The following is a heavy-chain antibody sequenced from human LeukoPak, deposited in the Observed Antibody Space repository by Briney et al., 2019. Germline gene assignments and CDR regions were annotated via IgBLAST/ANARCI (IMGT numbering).Heavy chain of an antibody. V-gene: IGHV4-59*08. J-gene: IGHJ4*02. CDR1: GGSISSYY. CDR3: ARQGGGWLIDY. D-gene: IGHD6-19*01. Sequence: SETLSLTCTVSGGSISSYYWSWIRHPPGKGVEWIGYIYYSGSTNYNPSLKSRVTISVDTSKNQFSLKLSSVTAADTAVYYCARQGGGWLIDYWGQGTLVTVSS. CDR2: IYYSGST.